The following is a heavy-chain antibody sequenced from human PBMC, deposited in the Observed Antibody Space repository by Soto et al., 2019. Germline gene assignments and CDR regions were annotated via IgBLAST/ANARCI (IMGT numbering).Heavy chain of an antibody. CDR3: ARAQGRRYAFDI. CDR1: GFTFSSYA. D-gene: IGHD1-1*01. J-gene: IGHJ3*02. CDR2: ISYDGSNK. Sequence: QVQLVESGGGVVQPGRSLRLSCAASGFTFSSYAMHWVRQAPGKGLEWVAVISYDGSNKYYADSVKGRFTISRDNSKNPLYLQMNSLRAEDTAVYYCARAQGRRYAFDIRGQETMVTVSS. V-gene: IGHV3-30-3*01.